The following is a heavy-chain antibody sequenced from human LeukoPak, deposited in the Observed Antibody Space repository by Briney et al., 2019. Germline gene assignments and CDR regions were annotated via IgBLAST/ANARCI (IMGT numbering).Heavy chain of an antibody. Sequence: PSETLSLTCTVSGGSISSSSYYWGWIRQPPGKGLERIGSIYYSGSTYYNPSLKSRVTISVDTSKNQFSLKLSSVTAADTAVYYCARSNQLPIFDYWGQGTLVTVSS. D-gene: IGHD2-2*01. CDR2: IYYSGST. J-gene: IGHJ4*02. V-gene: IGHV4-39*01. CDR3: ARSNQLPIFDY. CDR1: GGSISSSSYY.